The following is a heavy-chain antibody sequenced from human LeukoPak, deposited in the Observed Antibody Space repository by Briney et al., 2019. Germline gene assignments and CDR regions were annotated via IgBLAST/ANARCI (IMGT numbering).Heavy chain of an antibody. V-gene: IGHV1-2*02. CDR3: ARDRYSSGQRGIGADYFQH. Sequence: ASVKVSCKASGYTFTGYYMHWVRQAPGQGLEWMGWINAVSGGTNYAQKFQGRVTMTRDTSISTAYMELSRLRSDDTAVYYCARDRYSSGQRGIGADYFQHWGQGTLVTVSS. J-gene: IGHJ1*01. CDR1: GYTFTGYY. CDR2: INAVSGGT. D-gene: IGHD6-19*01.